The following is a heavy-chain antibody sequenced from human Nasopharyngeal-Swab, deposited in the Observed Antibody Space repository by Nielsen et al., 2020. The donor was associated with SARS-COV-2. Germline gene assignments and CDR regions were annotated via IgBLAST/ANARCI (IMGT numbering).Heavy chain of an antibody. V-gene: IGHV4-30-4*01. J-gene: IGHJ5*02. D-gene: IGHD3-3*01. Sequence: SETLSLTCTVSCGSISSGDYYWSWIRQPPGKGLEWIGYIYYSGSPYYNPSLKSRVTISVDTSKNQFSLKLSSVTAADTAVYYCAREGFSITIFGVVIRWFDPWGQGTLVTVSS. CDR2: IYYSGSP. CDR3: AREGFSITIFGVVIRWFDP. CDR1: CGSISSGDYY.